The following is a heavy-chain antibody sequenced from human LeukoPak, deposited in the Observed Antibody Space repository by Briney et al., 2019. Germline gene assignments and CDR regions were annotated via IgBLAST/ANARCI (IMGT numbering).Heavy chain of an antibody. Sequence: SVKVSCKASGGTFSSYAISWVRQAPGQGLEWMGGIIPIFGTANYAQKFQGRVTITADESTSTAYMELSSLRSEDTAVYYCARTIVATNGPYYFDYWGQGTLVTVSS. D-gene: IGHD5-12*01. J-gene: IGHJ4*02. CDR1: GGTFSSYA. CDR3: ARTIVATNGPYYFDY. CDR2: IIPIFGTA. V-gene: IGHV1-69*13.